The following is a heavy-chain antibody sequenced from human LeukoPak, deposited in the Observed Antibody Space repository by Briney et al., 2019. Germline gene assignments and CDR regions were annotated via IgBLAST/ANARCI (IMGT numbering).Heavy chain of an antibody. J-gene: IGHJ6*02. D-gene: IGHD2-2*01. CDR1: GCTFTGYY. Sequence: ASVQVSCQASGCTFTGYYMHWVRQAPGQGLEWMGRINPNSGGTNYAQKFQGRVTMTRDTSTSTVYMELSSLRSEDTAVYYCARHGYCSSTSCSYYYYGMDVWGQGTTVTVSS. CDR3: ARHGYCSSTSCSYYYYGMDV. V-gene: IGHV1-2*06. CDR2: INPNSGGT.